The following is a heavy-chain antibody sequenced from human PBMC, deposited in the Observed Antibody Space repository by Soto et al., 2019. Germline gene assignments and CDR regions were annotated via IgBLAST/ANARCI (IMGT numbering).Heavy chain of an antibody. CDR3: ARDGNLVRWLQRFDF. V-gene: IGHV4-59*01. D-gene: IGHD5-12*01. J-gene: IGHJ4*02. Sequence: SETLSLTCTVSGDSISAYSWSWVRQPPGKGLEWIGNIHYNGNTKYSPSLKSRVTMSVDTSKNHFSLRLISVTAADTAIYFCARDGNLVRWLQRFDFWGQGTLVTVSS. CDR1: GDSISAYS. CDR2: IHYNGNT.